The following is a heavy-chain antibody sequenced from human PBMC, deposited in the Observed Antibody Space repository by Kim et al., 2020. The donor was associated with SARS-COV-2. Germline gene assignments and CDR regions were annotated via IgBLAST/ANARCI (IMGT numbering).Heavy chain of an antibody. CDR1: GDSVSSNSAA. CDR2: TYYRSKWYN. Sequence: SQTLSLTCAISGDSVSSNSAAWNWIRQSPSRGLEWLGRTYYRSKWYNDYAVSVKSRITINPDTSKNQFSLQLNSVTPEDTAVYYCARDRYSSGWYHPYGMDVWGQGTTVTVSS. CDR3: ARDRYSSGWYHPYGMDV. V-gene: IGHV6-1*01. D-gene: IGHD6-19*01. J-gene: IGHJ6*02.